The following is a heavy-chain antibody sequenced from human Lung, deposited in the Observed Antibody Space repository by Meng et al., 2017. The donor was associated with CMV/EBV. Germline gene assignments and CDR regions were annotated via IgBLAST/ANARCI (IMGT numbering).Heavy chain of an antibody. V-gene: IGHV4-30-4*01. Sequence: SGPGLVKPPQTLSCTGTVSVGSISSGDYYWSWIRQPPGKRLEEIGYIYYTGSTYYNPSLKSRVILSVDTSKNQFSLKLNSVTAADTAVYYCARVGGCSGGGCYHRLFDYWGQGTLVTVSS. D-gene: IGHD2-15*01. CDR2: IYYTGST. J-gene: IGHJ4*02. CDR3: ARVGGCSGGGCYHRLFDY. CDR1: VGSISSGDYY.